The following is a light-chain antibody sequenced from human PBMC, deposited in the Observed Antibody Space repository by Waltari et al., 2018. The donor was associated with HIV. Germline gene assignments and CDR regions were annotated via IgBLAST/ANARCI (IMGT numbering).Light chain of an antibody. CDR2: WAS. CDR3: QQYYNNPWT. V-gene: IGKV4-1*01. J-gene: IGKJ1*01. CDR1: QSVLYSTKNKNY. Sequence: DFVMTQAPDSLAVSLGERAPINCKSSQSVLYSTKNKNYLGWDQQRPGQPPKLLIHWASIREYWVHDRFSGSGSGTDFTLTINSLQAEDVAVYYCQQYYNNPWTFGQGTKVEIK.